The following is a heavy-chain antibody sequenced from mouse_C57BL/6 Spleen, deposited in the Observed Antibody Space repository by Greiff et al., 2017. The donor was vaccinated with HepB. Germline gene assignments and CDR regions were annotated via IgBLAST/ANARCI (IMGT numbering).Heavy chain of an antibody. Sequence: DVKLVESGGDLVKPGWSLKLSCAASGFTFSSYGMSWVRQTPDKRLEWVATISSGGSYTYYPDSVKGRFTISRDNAKNTLYLQMSSLKSEDTAMYYCARQYYDYDEAWFAYWGQGTLVTVSA. CDR3: ARQYYDYDEAWFAY. J-gene: IGHJ3*01. V-gene: IGHV5-6*02. D-gene: IGHD2-4*01. CDR2: ISSGGSYT. CDR1: GFTFSSYG.